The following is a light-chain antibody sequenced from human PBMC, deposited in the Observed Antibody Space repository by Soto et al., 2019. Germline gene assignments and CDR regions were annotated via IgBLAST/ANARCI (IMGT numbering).Light chain of an antibody. CDR2: DAS. V-gene: IGKV3-15*01. CDR3: QQYHNWPIT. Sequence: EIVTTQSPATLSVSPGERATLSCRACRSVSSNLAWHQQKPGQAPSILMYDASTRATGIPARFSGSGSGTEFTLTISSLQSEDFAVYYCQQYHNWPITFGQGTRLEIK. J-gene: IGKJ5*01. CDR1: RSVSSN.